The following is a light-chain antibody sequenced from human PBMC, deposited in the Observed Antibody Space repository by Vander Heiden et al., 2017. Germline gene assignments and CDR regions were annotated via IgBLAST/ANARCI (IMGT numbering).Light chain of an antibody. Sequence: DLVMTQSPDSLAVSLGERATINCKSGQSVLYSSNNKNYLAWYQQKPGQPPKLLIYWASTRESGVPDRFSGSGSGTDFTLTISSLQAEDVAVYYCQQDDSTPYTFGQWTKLEIK. CDR3: QQDDSTPYT. CDR2: WAS. V-gene: IGKV4-1*01. CDR1: QSVLYSSNNKNY. J-gene: IGKJ2*01.